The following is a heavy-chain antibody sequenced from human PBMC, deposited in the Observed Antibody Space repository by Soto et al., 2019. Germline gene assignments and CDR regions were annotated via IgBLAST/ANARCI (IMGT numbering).Heavy chain of an antibody. CDR3: ARQTRTGITGTKSGAFDI. D-gene: IGHD1-7*01. CDR2: INPNSGGT. Sequence: GASVKVSCKASGYTFTGYYMHWVRQAPGQGLEWMGRINPNSGGTNYAQKFQGRVTMTRDTSISTAYRELSRLRSDDTAVYYCARQTRTGITGTKSGAFDIWGQGTMVTVSS. V-gene: IGHV1-2*06. CDR1: GYTFTGYY. J-gene: IGHJ3*02.